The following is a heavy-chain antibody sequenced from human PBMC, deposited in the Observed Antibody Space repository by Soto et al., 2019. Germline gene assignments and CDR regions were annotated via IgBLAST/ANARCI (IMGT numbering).Heavy chain of an antibody. CDR3: ARDTGGDHDAFDI. D-gene: IGHD2-8*02. J-gene: IGHJ3*02. Sequence: GAAVKVSCKASGYNFFTSYYIPWVRQAPGQGLEWMGIINPTGTMTRYSERFQGRLIMTRHTSTSTDYMELSSLTSEDTAVYFCARDTGGDHDAFDIWGQGTMVTVSS. CDR2: INPTGTMT. V-gene: IGHV1-46*01. CDR1: GYNFFTSYY.